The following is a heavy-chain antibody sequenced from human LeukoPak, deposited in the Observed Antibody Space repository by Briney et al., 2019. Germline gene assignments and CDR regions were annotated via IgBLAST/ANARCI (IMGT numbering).Heavy chain of an antibody. V-gene: IGHV4-39*07. J-gene: IGHJ6*03. D-gene: IGHD6-13*01. CDR2: IYYSGST. Sequence: SETLSLTCTVSGGSISSSSYYWGWIRQPPGKGLEWIGSIYYSGSTYYNPSLKSRVTISVDTSKNQFSLKLSSVTAADTAVYYCARDGMAAAGTPLQYYYYYYMDVWGKGTTVTVSS. CDR3: ARDGMAAAGTPLQYYYYYYMDV. CDR1: GGSISSSSYY.